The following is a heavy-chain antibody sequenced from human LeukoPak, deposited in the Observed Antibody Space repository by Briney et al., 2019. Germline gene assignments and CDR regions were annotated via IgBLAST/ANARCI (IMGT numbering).Heavy chain of an antibody. V-gene: IGHV4-34*01. CDR2: INHSGST. D-gene: IGHD3-22*01. CDR1: GGSFSGYY. CDR3: ARGGRMDDSSGYYYFDY. Sequence: SETLSLTCAVYGGSFSGYYWSWIRQPPGKGLEWIGEINHSGSTNYNPSLKSRVTISVDTSKNQFSLKLSSVTAADTAVYYCARGGRMDDSSGYYYFDYWGQRTLVTVSS. J-gene: IGHJ4*02.